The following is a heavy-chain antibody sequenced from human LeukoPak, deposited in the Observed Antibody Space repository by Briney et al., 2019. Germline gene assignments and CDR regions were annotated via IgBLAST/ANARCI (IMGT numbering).Heavy chain of an antibody. J-gene: IGHJ4*02. CDR1: GFTVTNNY. CDR3: AKDQGYGLGSSEFNFDY. V-gene: IGHV3-53*05. Sequence: GGSLRLSCAASGFTVTNNYMNWVRQAPGKGLEWVSVIDRGGSKYYADSVKGRFTISRDNSKNTLYLQMNSLRAEDTAVYYCAKDQGYGLGSSEFNFDYWGQGTLVTVSS. CDR2: IDRGGSK. D-gene: IGHD3-10*01.